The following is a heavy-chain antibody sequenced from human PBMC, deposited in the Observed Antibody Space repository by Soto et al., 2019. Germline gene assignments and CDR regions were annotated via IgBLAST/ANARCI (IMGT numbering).Heavy chain of an antibody. D-gene: IGHD1-1*01. CDR1: GDSIRNGFYY. V-gene: IGHV4-31*01. CDR3: SKTETTRPWFTA. Sequence: QVQLQESGPGLVKPSQTLSLICTVSGDSIRNGFYYWSWIRQHPGKGLEWIGNIYYVGSTSYNPSLTSPVTISIDRSQNPFSLTLNSVTGADTAVYYCSKTETTRPWFTAWGQGTLVIVSS. J-gene: IGHJ5*02. CDR2: IYYVGST.